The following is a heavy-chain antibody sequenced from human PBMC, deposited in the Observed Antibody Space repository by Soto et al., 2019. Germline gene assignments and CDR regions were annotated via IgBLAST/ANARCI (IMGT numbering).Heavy chain of an antibody. CDR3: ARYSQGVYIGYSNYMDV. V-gene: IGHV3-33*01. CDR2: IWYDGSNK. D-gene: IGHD2-21*01. CDR1: GFTFSSYG. J-gene: IGHJ6*03. Sequence: GGSLRLSCAASGFTFSSYGMHWVRQAPGKGLEWVAVIWYDGSNKYYADSVKGRFTISRDNSKNTLYLQMNSLRAEDTAVYYCARYSQGVYIGYSNYMDVWCKGTTLTVSS.